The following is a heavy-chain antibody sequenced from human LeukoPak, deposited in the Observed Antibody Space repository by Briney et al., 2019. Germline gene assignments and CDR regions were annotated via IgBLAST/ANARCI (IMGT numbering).Heavy chain of an antibody. CDR2: IKEDGSEK. Sequence: GGSLRLSCAASGFTFSSYSMNWVRQAPGKGLEWVANIKEDGSEKNYVDSVKGRFTISRDNAKSSVYLQMNSLRAEDTGVYYCARNKYCSDGNCDGVSKFDYWGQGTLVTVSS. CDR1: GFTFSSYS. J-gene: IGHJ4*02. V-gene: IGHV3-7*01. D-gene: IGHD2-15*01. CDR3: ARNKYCSDGNCDGVSKFDY.